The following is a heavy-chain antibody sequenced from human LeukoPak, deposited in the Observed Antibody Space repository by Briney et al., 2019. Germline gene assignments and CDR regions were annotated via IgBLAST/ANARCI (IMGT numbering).Heavy chain of an antibody. CDR1: GFTVSSNY. CDR2: IYSDGST. Sequence: GGSLRLSCAASGFTVSSNYMSWVRQAPGKGLEWVSVIYSDGSTYYADSVKGRFTISRDNSKNTLYLQMNSLRAEDTAVYYCARRYNWNYVDYWGQGTLATVSS. CDR3: ARRYNWNYVDY. J-gene: IGHJ4*02. D-gene: IGHD1-20*01. V-gene: IGHV3-66*04.